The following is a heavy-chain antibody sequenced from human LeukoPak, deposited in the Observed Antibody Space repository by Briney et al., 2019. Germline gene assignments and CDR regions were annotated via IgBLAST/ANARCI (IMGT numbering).Heavy chain of an antibody. Sequence: GGSLRLSCVVSGFTLSSRWMMWVRQAPGEGLEWMTNINRGGSEKNYVDSVKGRSTITRDNAENSLYLQMNSLKVEDSAIYYCATYDSWSGYNIAYWGQGTLVTVSS. J-gene: IGHJ4*02. CDR1: GFTLSSRW. CDR2: INRGGSEK. CDR3: ATYDSWSGYNIAY. D-gene: IGHD3-3*01. V-gene: IGHV3-7*03.